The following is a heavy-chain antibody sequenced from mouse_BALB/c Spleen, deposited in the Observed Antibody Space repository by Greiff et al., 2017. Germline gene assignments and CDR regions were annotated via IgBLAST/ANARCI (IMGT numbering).Heavy chain of an antibody. Sequence: EVQLQESGTVLARPGASVKMSCKASGYTFTSYWMHWVKQRPGQGLEWIGAIYPGNSDTSYNQKFKGKAKLTAVTSTSTAYMELSSLTNEDSAVYYCTRVGDGNYWFAYWGQGTLVTVSA. CDR1: GYTFTSYW. V-gene: IGHV1-5*01. J-gene: IGHJ3*01. D-gene: IGHD2-1*01. CDR2: IYPGNSDT. CDR3: TRVGDGNYWFAY.